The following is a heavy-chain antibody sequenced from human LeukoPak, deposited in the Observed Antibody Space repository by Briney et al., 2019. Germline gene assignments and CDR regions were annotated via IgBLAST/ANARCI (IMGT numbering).Heavy chain of an antibody. J-gene: IGHJ6*02. CDR1: GFTVINNY. D-gene: IGHD3-9*01. Sequence: PGGSLRLSCAASGFTVINNYMSWVRQAPGKGLEWVSFIYSGDSTYYADSVKGRFTISRDSSENTVHLQMNSLRAEDTAVYYCARDGGSGTSTGYNGYYYYGMDVWGQGTTVTVSS. CDR3: ARDGGSGTSTGYNGYYYYGMDV. CDR2: IYSGDST. V-gene: IGHV3-66*01.